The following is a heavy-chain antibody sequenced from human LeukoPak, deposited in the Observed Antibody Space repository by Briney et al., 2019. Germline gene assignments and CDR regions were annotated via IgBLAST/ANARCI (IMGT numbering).Heavy chain of an antibody. D-gene: IGHD3-10*01. CDR1: GFTFSDYY. CDR3: AREGGYGSGRGWFGP. V-gene: IGHV3-11*05. J-gene: IGHJ5*02. CDR2: ISSSSSYT. Sequence: GGSLRLSCAASGFTFSDYYMTWIRQAPGKGLEWVSFISSSSSYTEYADSVKGRFTISRDNAKNSVYLQMNSLRADDTAVYYCAREGGYGSGRGWFGPWGQGTLVTVSS.